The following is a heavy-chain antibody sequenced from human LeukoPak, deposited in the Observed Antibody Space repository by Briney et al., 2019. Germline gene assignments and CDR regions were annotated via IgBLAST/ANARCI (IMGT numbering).Heavy chain of an antibody. CDR2: ITPNSGNT. V-gene: IGHV1-8*03. CDR3: ARSSATYYYDSSGYVYYMDV. CDR1: GYTFTSYD. Sequence: ASVKVSCKASGYTFTSYDNNWVRQPTGQGLEWMGWITPNSGNTGYAQKFQGRVTITKNTSISTAYMELSSLRSEDTAVYYCARSSATYYYDSSGYVYYMDVWGKGTTVTVSS. J-gene: IGHJ6*03. D-gene: IGHD3-22*01.